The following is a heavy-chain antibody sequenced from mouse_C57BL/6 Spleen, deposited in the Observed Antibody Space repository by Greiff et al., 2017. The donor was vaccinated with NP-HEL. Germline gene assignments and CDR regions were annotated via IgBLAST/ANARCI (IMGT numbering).Heavy chain of an antibody. D-gene: IGHD3-2*02. V-gene: IGHV1-82*01. CDR2: IYPGDGDT. CDR3: ARTAAQAHDY. Sequence: QVQLQQSGPELVKPGASVKISCKASGYAFSSSWMNWVKQRPGKGLEWIGRIYPGDGDTNYNGKFKGKATLTADKSSSTAYMQLSSLTSEDSAVYFCARTAAQAHDYWGQGTTLTVSS. J-gene: IGHJ2*01. CDR1: GYAFSSSW.